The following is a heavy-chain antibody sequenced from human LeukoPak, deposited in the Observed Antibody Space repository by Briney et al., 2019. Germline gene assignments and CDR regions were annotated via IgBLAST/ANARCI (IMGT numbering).Heavy chain of an antibody. CDR3: ASHPRFGDSPIYYYYGMDV. V-gene: IGHV4-61*02. J-gene: IGHJ6*02. CDR1: GGSISSGGHY. CDR2: ISSTGST. Sequence: SQTLSLTCTVSGGSISSGGHYWSWIRQPAGKGLEYLGRISSTGSTNYNPSLRSRVTISADTSKNHFSLKLSSVTAADTAVYYCASHPRFGDSPIYYYYGMDVWGQGTTVTVSS. D-gene: IGHD3-10*01.